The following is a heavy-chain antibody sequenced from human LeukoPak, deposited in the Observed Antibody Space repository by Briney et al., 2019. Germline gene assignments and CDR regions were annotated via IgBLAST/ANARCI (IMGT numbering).Heavy chain of an antibody. CDR2: ISWNSGSI. V-gene: IGHV3-9*01. CDR1: GFTFDDYA. Sequence: PGRSLRLSSAASGFTFDDYAMHWVRQAPEKGLEWDSVISWNSGSIGYADSVKGRFTISRDNAKNSLYLQMSSLRAEDTALYYCAKDISPLIDSPSYFDYWGQGTLVTVSS. CDR3: AKDISPLIDSPSYFDY. J-gene: IGHJ4*02. D-gene: IGHD3-16*01.